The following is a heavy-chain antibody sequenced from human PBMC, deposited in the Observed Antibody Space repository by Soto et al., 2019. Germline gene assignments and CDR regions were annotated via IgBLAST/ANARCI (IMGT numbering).Heavy chain of an antibody. CDR2: IYHTEST. V-gene: IGHV4-4*03. CDR3: ARYDFGTFDY. Sequence: KLRETLSLTCAVSGDSISSSFWWSWVRQPPGKGLEWIGEIYHTESTVYNPSLKSRVTISVDKSKNQFSLNLDSVTAADTAVYYCARYDFGTFDYWGRGILVTVS. D-gene: IGHD4-17*01. J-gene: IGHJ4*02. CDR1: GDSISSSFW.